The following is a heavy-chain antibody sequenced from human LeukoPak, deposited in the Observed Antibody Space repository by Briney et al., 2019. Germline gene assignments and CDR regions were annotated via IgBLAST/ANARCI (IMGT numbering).Heavy chain of an antibody. J-gene: IGHJ4*02. CDR3: ARDQVTMVRGVIRY. Sequence: ASMKVSCNASGYTFTGYYMHWVRQAPGQGLEWMGWINPNSGGTNYAQKFQGRVTMTRDTSISTAYMELSRLRSDDTAVYYCARDQVTMVRGVIRYWGQGTLVTVSS. V-gene: IGHV1-2*02. D-gene: IGHD3-10*01. CDR1: GYTFTGYY. CDR2: INPNSGGT.